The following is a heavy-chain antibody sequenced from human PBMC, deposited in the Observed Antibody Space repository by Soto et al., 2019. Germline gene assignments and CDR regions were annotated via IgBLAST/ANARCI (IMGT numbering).Heavy chain of an antibody. CDR3: AHRYFDWLFDS. J-gene: IGHJ4*02. Sequence: QITLKESGPTLVKPTQTLTLTCTFSGFSLSTSGVGVGWIRQPPGKALEWLALIYWDDVKRYSPSLKSRLTTAKDPSKNKVVLTMTIMDPVDTATYYCAHRYFDWLFDSCGQGTLVTVSS. D-gene: IGHD3-9*01. CDR2: IYWDDVK. V-gene: IGHV2-5*02. CDR1: GFSLSTSGVG.